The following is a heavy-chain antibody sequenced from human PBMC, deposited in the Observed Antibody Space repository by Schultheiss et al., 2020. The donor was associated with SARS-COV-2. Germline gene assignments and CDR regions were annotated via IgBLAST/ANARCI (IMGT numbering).Heavy chain of an antibody. D-gene: IGHD2-2*02. CDR2: INHSGSI. CDR3: ARTGPNYCSSTSCYSDWFDP. CDR1: GGSFSGYY. Sequence: SETLSLTCAVYGGSFSGYYWSWIRQPPGKGLEWIGEINHSGSINYNPSLKSRVTISVDTSKNQFSLKLSSVTAADTAVYYCARTGPNYCSSTSCYSDWFDPWGQGTLVTVSS. V-gene: IGHV4-34*01. J-gene: IGHJ5*02.